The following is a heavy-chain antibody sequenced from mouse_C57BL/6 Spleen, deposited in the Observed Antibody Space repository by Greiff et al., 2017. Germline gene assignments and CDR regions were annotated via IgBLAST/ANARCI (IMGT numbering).Heavy chain of an antibody. V-gene: IGHV1-50*01. CDR3: ARTPPLGAMDY. Sequence: QVQLQQPGAELVKPGASVKLSCKASGYTFTSYWMQWVKQRPGPGLEWIGEIDPSDSYTNYNQKFKGKATLTVDTSSSTSYMQLSSLTSEDSSVYYCARTPPLGAMDYWGQGTSVTVSS. J-gene: IGHJ4*01. CDR2: IDPSDSYT. D-gene: IGHD3-1*01. CDR1: GYTFTSYW.